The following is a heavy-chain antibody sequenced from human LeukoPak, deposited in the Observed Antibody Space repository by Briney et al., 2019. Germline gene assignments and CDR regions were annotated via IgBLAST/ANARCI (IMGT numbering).Heavy chain of an antibody. D-gene: IGHD3-3*01. V-gene: IGHV3-20*04. CDR1: GFTFDDYG. CDR3: ARTQYYDFGSGYYTDAFDI. J-gene: IGHJ3*02. Sequence: PGGSLRLSCAASGFTFDDYGMSWVRQAPGKGLEWVSGINWNGGSTGYADSVKGRFTISRDNAKNSLYLQMNSLRAEDTALYYCARTQYYDFGSGYYTDAFDIWGQGTMVTVSS. CDR2: INWNGGST.